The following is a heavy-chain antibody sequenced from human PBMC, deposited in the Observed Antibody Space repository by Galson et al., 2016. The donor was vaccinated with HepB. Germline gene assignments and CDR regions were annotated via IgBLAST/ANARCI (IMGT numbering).Heavy chain of an antibody. D-gene: IGHD1-7*01. CDR1: GFTFSYYA. CDR3: ARVDGGLTGGTPAKYYYYYGIDV. CDR2: ISFDGSNK. J-gene: IGHJ6*02. V-gene: IGHV3-30-3*01. Sequence: SLRLSCAASGFTFSYYAMHWVRQAPGKGLEWVAVISFDGSNKYYADSVKGRFTISRDNSMDTLYLQMNSLRTEDTAVYYCARVDGGLTGGTPAKYYYYYGIDVWGQGTTVTVSS.